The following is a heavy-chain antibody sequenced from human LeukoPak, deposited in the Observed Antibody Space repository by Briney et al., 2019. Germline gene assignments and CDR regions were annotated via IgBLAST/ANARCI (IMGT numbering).Heavy chain of an antibody. V-gene: IGHV4-39*01. CDR1: GDSISSSSYY. CDR3: ARLRYSKPIYYYMDV. D-gene: IGHD4-11*01. Sequence: SETLSLTCTASGDSISSSSYYWPWIRQPPGKGLEWIGSIYYSGTTYYNPSLRSRVTISVDTSKNQFSLKLSSVTAADTAVYYCARLRYSKPIYYYMDVWGKGTTVTVSS. CDR2: IYYSGTT. J-gene: IGHJ6*03.